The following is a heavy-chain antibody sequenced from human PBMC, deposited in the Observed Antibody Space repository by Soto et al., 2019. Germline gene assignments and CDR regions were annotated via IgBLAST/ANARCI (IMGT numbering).Heavy chain of an antibody. D-gene: IGHD3-10*01. CDR3: ARDPTGVPNWFDP. J-gene: IGHJ5*02. CDR1: GYTFTSDG. V-gene: IGHV1-18*01. Sequence: ASVKVSCKASGYTFTSDGIIWVGQAPGQGLEWMGWISAYNGNTNYAQKLQGRVTMTTDTSTSTAYMELRSLRSDDTAVYYCARDPTGVPNWFDPWGQGTLVTVSS. CDR2: ISAYNGNT.